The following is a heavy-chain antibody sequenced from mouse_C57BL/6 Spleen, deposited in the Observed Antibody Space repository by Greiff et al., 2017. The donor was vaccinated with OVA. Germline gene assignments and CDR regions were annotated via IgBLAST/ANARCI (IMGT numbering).Heavy chain of an antibody. CDR3: TRDYGSPYYFDY. J-gene: IGHJ2*01. CDR1: GYTFTSYW. D-gene: IGHD1-1*01. Sequence: VQLQQSGTVLARPAASVKMSCKTSGYTFTSYWMHWVKQRPGQGLEWIGAIYPGNSDTSYNQKFKGKAKLTAVTSASTAYMELSSLTNEDSAVYYCTRDYGSPYYFDYWGQGTTLTVSS. CDR2: IYPGNSDT. V-gene: IGHV1-5*01.